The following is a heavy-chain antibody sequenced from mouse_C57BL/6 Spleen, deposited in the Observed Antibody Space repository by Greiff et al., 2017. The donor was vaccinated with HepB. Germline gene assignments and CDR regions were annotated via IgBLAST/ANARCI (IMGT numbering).Heavy chain of an antibody. D-gene: IGHD1-1*01. Sequence: VKLMQPGAELVKPGASVKMSCKASGYTFTSYWITWVKQRPGQGLEWIGDIYPGSGSTNYNEKFKSKATLTVDTSSSTAYMQRSSLTSEDSAVYYCARSGYYGSSGDYFDYWGQGTTLTVSS. V-gene: IGHV1-55*01. CDR1: GYTFTSYW. CDR2: IYPGSGST. CDR3: ARSGYYGSSGDYFDY. J-gene: IGHJ2*01.